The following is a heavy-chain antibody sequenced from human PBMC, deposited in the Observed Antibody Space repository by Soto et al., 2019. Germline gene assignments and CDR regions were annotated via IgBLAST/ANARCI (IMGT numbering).Heavy chain of an antibody. D-gene: IGHD3-10*01. CDR1: GFDFTDHY. CDR3: ARAPRGGVIIVITWAQIDY. V-gene: IGHV1-46*01. Sequence: QVQLVQSGAEVKKPGASVKVSCKASGFDFTDHYIHWVRQAPGQGLEWMGIISPDGGSTRYSQKFQARITMTRDTSTSTVYMGLRSLRSEDTAIYYCARAPRGGVIIVITWAQIDYWGQGTLVTVSS. J-gene: IGHJ4*02. CDR2: ISPDGGST.